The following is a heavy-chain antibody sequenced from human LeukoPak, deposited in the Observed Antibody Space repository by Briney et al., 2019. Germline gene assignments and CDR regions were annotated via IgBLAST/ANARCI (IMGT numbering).Heavy chain of an antibody. CDR2: ITSTGSNI. Sequence: PGGSLRLSCIASGFTFNAYHMSWIRQAPGKGLEWVSYITSTGSNIYYADSVKGRFTISRDNAKNSLYLQMNSLRADDTAVYFCARDSYASGSDYWGQGTLVTVPS. V-gene: IGHV3-11*01. D-gene: IGHD1-26*01. J-gene: IGHJ4*02. CDR1: GFTFNAYH. CDR3: ARDSYASGSDY.